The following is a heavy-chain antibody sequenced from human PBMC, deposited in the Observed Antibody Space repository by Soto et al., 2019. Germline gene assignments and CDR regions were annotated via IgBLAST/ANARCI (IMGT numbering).Heavy chain of an antibody. CDR1: GGSFSGYY. CDR2: INHSGST. CDR3: ARGSSFYFWSGFYGMDV. V-gene: IGHV4-34*01. D-gene: IGHD3-3*01. J-gene: IGHJ6*02. Sequence: SETLSLTCAVYGGSFSGYYWSWILQPPGKGLEWIGEINHSGSTNYNPSLKSRVTISVDTSKNQFSLKLSSVTAADTAVYYCARGSSFYFWSGFYGMDVWGQGTTVTVSS.